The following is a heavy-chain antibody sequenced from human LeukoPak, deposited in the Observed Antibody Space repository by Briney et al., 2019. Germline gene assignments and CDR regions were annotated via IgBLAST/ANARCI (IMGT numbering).Heavy chain of an antibody. CDR1: GFTFIDYY. CDR2: ISSSTSDT. CDR3: ARAPGGCSGGACYTDS. D-gene: IGHD2-15*01. V-gene: IGHV3-11*06. J-gene: IGHJ4*02. Sequence: GGSLRLSCAASGFTFIDYYMSWIRQAPGKGLERVSYISSSTSDTKYADSVKGRFTISRDNVKNSLYLQMNSLRAEDTAVYYCARAPGGCSGGACYTDSWGQGTLVTVSS.